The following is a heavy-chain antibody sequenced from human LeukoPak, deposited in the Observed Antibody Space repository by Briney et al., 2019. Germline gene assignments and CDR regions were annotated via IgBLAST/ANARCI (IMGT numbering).Heavy chain of an antibody. CDR1: GGTFSSYA. V-gene: IGHV1-69*04. Sequence: ASVKVSCKASGGTFSSYAISWVRQAPGPGLEWMGRIIPIFGIANYAQKFQGRVTITADKSTSTAYMELSSLRSEDTAVYYCARRYDSDSSDEDAIDIWGQGTMVTVSS. D-gene: IGHD3-22*01. J-gene: IGHJ3*02. CDR3: ARRYDSDSSDEDAIDI. CDR2: IIPIFGIA.